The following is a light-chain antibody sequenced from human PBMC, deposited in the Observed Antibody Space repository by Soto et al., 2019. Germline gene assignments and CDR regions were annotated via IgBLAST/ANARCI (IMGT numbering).Light chain of an antibody. CDR3: CSSAGSGTQI. CDR1: SGDIGDYNY. CDR2: DVS. J-gene: IGLJ1*01. Sequence: QSVLTQPASVSGSPGQSITISCVGTSGDIGDYNYVSWYQQHPGKFPKVIIYDVSNRPSGVSYRSSGTKSGNTPPLTASGSQAEDEADYYSCSSAGSGTQIFGTGTKVTFL. V-gene: IGLV2-14*01.